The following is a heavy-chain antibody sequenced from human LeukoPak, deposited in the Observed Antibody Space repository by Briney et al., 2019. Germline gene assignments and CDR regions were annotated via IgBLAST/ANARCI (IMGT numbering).Heavy chain of an antibody. J-gene: IGHJ6*03. CDR3: ARDVATVYYYYMDV. CDR2: IYSGGST. CDR1: GFTFSSYA. V-gene: IGHV3-53*01. Sequence: GGSLRLSCAASGFTFSSYAMSWVRQAPGKGLEWVSVIYSGGSTYYADSVKGRFTISRDNSKNTLYLQMNSLRAEDTAVYYCARDVATVYYYYMDVWGKGTTVTVSS. D-gene: IGHD4-17*01.